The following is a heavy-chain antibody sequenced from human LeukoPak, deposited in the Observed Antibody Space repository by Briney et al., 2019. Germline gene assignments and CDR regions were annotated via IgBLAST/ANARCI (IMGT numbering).Heavy chain of an antibody. D-gene: IGHD6-6*01. J-gene: IGHJ1*01. Sequence: SETLSLTCTVSGGSVSSGSFYWSWIRQPPGKGLEWIGKIYHSGSTNYNPSLKSRVTISVDTSKNQFSLNLNSVTAADTAVYYCARGGAARLHFQNWGQGTLVTVSS. V-gene: IGHV4-61*01. CDR3: ARGGAARLHFQN. CDR1: GGSVSSGSFY. CDR2: IYHSGST.